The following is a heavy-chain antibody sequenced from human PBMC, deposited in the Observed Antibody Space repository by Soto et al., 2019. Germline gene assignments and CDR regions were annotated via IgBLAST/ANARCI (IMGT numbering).Heavy chain of an antibody. V-gene: IGHV4-4*07. CDR3: ARDCRGTGYSSGWYWFDP. CDR2: IYTSGST. CDR1: GGSISSYD. J-gene: IGHJ5*02. Sequence: PSETLSLTCTVSGGSISSYDWSWIRQPAGKGLEWIGRIYTSGSTNYNPSLKSRVTMSVDTSKNQFSLKLSSVTAADTAVYYCARDCRGTGYSSGWYWFDPWGQGTLVTVSS. D-gene: IGHD6-19*01.